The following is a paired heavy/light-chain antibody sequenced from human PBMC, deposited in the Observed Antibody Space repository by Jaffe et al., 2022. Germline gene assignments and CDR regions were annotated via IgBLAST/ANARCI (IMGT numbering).Heavy chain of an antibody. J-gene: IGHJ5*02. D-gene: IGHD6-13*01. CDR2: VDPEDGET. V-gene: IGHV1-69-2*01. CDR1: GYTFTDYY. Sequence: EVQLVQSGAEVKKPGATVKISCKVSGYTFTDYYMHWVQQAPGKGLEWMGLVDPEDGETIYAEKFQGRVTITADTSTDTAYMELSSLRSEDTAVYYCATDRGSSSWYTWFDPWGQGTLVTVSS. CDR3: ATDRGSSSWYTWFDP.
Light chain of an antibody. CDR3: QQFNSYPIT. CDR1: QGISSA. J-gene: IGKJ5*01. Sequence: AIQLTQSPSSLSASVGDRVTITCRASQGISSALAWYQQKPGKAPKLLIYDASSLESGVPSRFSGSGSGTDFTLTISSLQPEDFATYYCQQFNSYPITFGQGTRLEIK. CDR2: DAS. V-gene: IGKV1-13*02.